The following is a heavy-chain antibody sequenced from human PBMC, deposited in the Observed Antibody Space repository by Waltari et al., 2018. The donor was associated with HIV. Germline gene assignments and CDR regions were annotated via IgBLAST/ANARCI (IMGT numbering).Heavy chain of an antibody. CDR2: ISHSGST. CDR1: GGSLRGFY. D-gene: IGHD4-17*01. Sequence: QVQLQQWGAGLLKPSETLSLTCAGYGGSLRGFYWSWLSQPPGKGLEWIGEISHSGSTDYNPSFKSRVTISIDTFKRQFSLKVTSVTAADTALYYCARGDFADLVDDYGDYVRPHNWFDPWGQGTLVTV. CDR3: ARGDFADLVDDYGDYVRPHNWFDP. J-gene: IGHJ5*02. V-gene: IGHV4-34*01.